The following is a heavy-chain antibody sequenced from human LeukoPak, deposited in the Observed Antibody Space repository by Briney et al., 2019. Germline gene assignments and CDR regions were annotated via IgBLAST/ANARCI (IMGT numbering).Heavy chain of an antibody. V-gene: IGHV3-30-3*01. CDR1: GFTFSSYA. CDR3: ARSIVVVVAARLDY. D-gene: IGHD2-15*01. Sequence: PGGSLRLSCAASGFTFSSYAMHWVRQAPGKGLEWVALISNGGSNKYYADSVKGRFTISRDNSKNTLFLQMNSLRPEDTAVYYCARSIVVVVAARLDYWGQGTLVTVSS. J-gene: IGHJ4*02. CDR2: ISNGGSNK.